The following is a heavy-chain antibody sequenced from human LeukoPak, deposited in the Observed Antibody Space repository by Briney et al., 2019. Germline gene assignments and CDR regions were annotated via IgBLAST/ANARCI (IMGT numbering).Heavy chain of an antibody. CDR3: ARVGLMYPMDV. J-gene: IGHJ6*03. Sequence: GASVKVSCKASGYTFTDYYMHWVRQATGQGLEWMGWMNPNSGNTGYAQKFQGRVTMTRNTSISTAYMELSSLGSEDTAVYYCARVGLMYPMDVWGKGTTVTVSS. CDR1: GYTFTDYY. CDR2: MNPNSGNT. D-gene: IGHD2-8*01. V-gene: IGHV1-8*02.